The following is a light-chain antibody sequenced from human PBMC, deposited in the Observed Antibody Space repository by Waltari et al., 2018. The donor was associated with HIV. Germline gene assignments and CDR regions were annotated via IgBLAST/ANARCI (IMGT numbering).Light chain of an antibody. V-gene: IGKV1-27*01. CDR1: QAMSNY. Sequence: DIEIIQSPSSRSASVGDRVTVTCRGSQAMSNYLAWYLQKPGKVPKVLIYGTSSLQSGVPSRFTGSGSGTEFTLTISSLQPEDVATYYCQSYKSAPFTFGGGTRVEIK. CDR2: GTS. J-gene: IGKJ4*01. CDR3: QSYKSAPFT.